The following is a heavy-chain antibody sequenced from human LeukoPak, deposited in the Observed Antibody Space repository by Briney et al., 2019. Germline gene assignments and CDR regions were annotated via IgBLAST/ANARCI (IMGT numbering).Heavy chain of an antibody. CDR1: GLTVSSNY. D-gene: IGHD6-13*01. Sequence: GGSLRLSCAASGLTVSSNYMSWVRQAPGKGLEWVSVIYSGGYTYYADSVKGRFTISRDNSKNTLYLQMNSLRAEDTAVFYCARAPTIVGYTSRELGHWYFDLWGRGALVTVSS. CDR3: ARAPTIVGYTSRELGHWYFDL. CDR2: IYSGGYT. J-gene: IGHJ2*01. V-gene: IGHV3-53*01.